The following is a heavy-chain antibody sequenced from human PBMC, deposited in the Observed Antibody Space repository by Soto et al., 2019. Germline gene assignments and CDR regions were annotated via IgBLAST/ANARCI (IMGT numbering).Heavy chain of an antibody. J-gene: IGHJ4*02. CDR1: GFTFSSYG. Sequence: PGGSLRLSCAASGFTFSSYGMHWVRQAPGKGLERVAVISYDGSNKYYADSVKGRFTISRDNSKNTLYLQMNSLRAEDTAVYYCAKDHGYYYDSSGFFDYWGQGTLVTVSS. V-gene: IGHV3-30*18. CDR3: AKDHGYYYDSSGFFDY. CDR2: ISYDGSNK. D-gene: IGHD3-22*01.